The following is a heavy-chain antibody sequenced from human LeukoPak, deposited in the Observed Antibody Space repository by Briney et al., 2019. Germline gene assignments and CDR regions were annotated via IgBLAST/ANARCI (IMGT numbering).Heavy chain of an antibody. J-gene: IGHJ4*02. Sequence: PGGSLRLSYAVSGFPFSSYAMSWVRQAPGKGLEWVSSISASGGSPYYADSVKGRFTIIRDNSKNMLYLQMNSLRAEDTAVYYCAKEPNYYDTSGYFGWGQGTLVTVSS. CDR1: GFPFSSYA. D-gene: IGHD3-22*01. V-gene: IGHV3-23*01. CDR2: ISASGGSP. CDR3: AKEPNYYDTSGYFG.